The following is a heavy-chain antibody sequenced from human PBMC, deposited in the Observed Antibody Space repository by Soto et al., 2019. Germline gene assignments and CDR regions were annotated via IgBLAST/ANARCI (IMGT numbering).Heavy chain of an antibody. D-gene: IGHD2-2*01. J-gene: IGHJ5*02. CDR1: GGSISSGGYY. Sequence: QVQLQESGPGLVKPSQTLSLTCTVSGGSISSGGYYWSWIRQHPGKGLEWIGYIYYSESTYYNPSLKSRDTISGDTSKNQFSLKLSSVTAADTAVDYCANLNIVVVPAARSGWFDPWGQGTLVTVSS. CDR3: ANLNIVVVPAARSGWFDP. V-gene: IGHV4-31*03. CDR2: IYYSEST.